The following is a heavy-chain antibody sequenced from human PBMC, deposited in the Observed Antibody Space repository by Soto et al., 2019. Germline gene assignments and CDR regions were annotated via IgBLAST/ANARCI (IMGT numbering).Heavy chain of an antibody. D-gene: IGHD4-17*01. Sequence: GSLRLSCPASGFTFSRDGMSWVRQAPGKGLEWVSLITDNGGSTYYADSVKGRFTISRDNTKNTLFLQMNSLRAEDTAVYYCAKERATTTAFDYWGQGALVTVSS. CDR2: ITDNGGST. J-gene: IGHJ4*02. CDR3: AKERATTTAFDY. V-gene: IGHV3-23*01. CDR1: GFTFSRDG.